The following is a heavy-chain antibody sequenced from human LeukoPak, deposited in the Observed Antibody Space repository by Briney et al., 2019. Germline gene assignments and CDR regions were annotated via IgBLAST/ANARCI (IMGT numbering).Heavy chain of an antibody. CDR2: IYPGDSDT. CDR3: ARFSDIAAPRD. D-gene: IGHD6-13*01. Sequence: GESLKISCKGSGYRFTSYWIAWVGQMPGKGLEWMGIIYPGDSDTRYSPSFQGQVTISADKSISTAYLQWSSLKASDTAMYYCARFSDIAAPRDWGQGTLVTVSS. V-gene: IGHV5-51*01. CDR1: GYRFTSYW. J-gene: IGHJ4*02.